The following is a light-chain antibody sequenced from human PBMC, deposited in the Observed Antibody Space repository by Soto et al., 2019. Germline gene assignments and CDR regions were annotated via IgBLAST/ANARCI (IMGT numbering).Light chain of an antibody. CDR3: QEGSTLLT. V-gene: IGKV1-39*01. J-gene: IGKJ4*01. CDR1: QSVSTY. Sequence: DIQMTQSPYSLSTSVGDRVTITCRTSQSVSTYLNWYQQRPGKAPKLLIYGASSLQSGVPSRFSGSGSGTHFTLTISSLQPVDFATYYCQEGSTLLTFGGGTKVEIK. CDR2: GAS.